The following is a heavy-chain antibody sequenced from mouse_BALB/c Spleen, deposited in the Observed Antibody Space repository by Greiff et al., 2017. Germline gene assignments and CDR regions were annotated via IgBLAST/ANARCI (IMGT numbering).Heavy chain of an antibody. J-gene: IGHJ2*01. Sequence: EVKLMESGGGLVKPGGSLKLSCAASGFTFSDYYMYWVRQTPEKRLEWVATISDGGSYTYYPDSVKGRFTISRDNAKNNLYLQMSSLKSEDTAMYYSARGERINDGSSYGGGYWGQGTTLTVSS. CDR2: ISDGGSYT. CDR3: ARGERINDGSSYGGGY. V-gene: IGHV5-4*02. CDR1: GFTFSDYY. D-gene: IGHD1-1*01.